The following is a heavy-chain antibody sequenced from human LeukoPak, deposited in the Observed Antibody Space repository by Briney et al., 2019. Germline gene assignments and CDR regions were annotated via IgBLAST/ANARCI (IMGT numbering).Heavy chain of an antibody. Sequence: ASVKVSCKASGYTFTSYGISWVRQAPGQGLEWMGWISAYNGNTNYAQKLQGRVTMTTDTSTSTAYMELRSLRSDDTAVYYCARGRSPYYSSFDWFDPWGQGTLVTVSS. CDR1: GYTFTSYG. J-gene: IGHJ5*02. CDR3: ARGRSPYYSSFDWFDP. D-gene: IGHD3-10*01. CDR2: ISAYNGNT. V-gene: IGHV1-18*01.